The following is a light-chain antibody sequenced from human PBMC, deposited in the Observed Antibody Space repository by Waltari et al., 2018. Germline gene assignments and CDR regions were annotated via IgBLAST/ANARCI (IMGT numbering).Light chain of an antibody. CDR1: SSDIGSYNY. J-gene: IGLJ3*02. CDR2: DVI. V-gene: IGLV2-14*03. CDR3: NSYANSNTRV. Sequence: QSALTQAASVSGSPGQPITISCTGTSSDIGSYNYVSWYQQHTGKAPKLIIYDVINRASWVSTLFSGSKSGDSASLTISGLQAEDEADYYCNSYANSNTRVFGGGTKLTVL.